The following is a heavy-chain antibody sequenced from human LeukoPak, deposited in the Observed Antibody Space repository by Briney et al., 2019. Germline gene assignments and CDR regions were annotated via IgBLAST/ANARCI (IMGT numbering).Heavy chain of an antibody. CDR2: IYYSGST. J-gene: IGHJ4*02. CDR3: ARGQWLVDY. D-gene: IGHD6-19*01. V-gene: IGHV4-61*01. CDR1: GGSVSSGSYY. Sequence: SETLSLTCTVSGGSVSSGSYYWSWIRQPPGKGLEWIGYIYYSGSTNYNPSLKSRVTISVDTSKNQFSLKLSSVTAADTAVYYCARGQWLVDYWGQGTLVTGSS.